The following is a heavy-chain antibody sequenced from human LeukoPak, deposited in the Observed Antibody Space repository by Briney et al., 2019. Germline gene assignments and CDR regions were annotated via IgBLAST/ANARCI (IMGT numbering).Heavy chain of an antibody. CDR3: ARDGEYGTGSYYRGSFDY. D-gene: IGHD3-10*01. Sequence: ASVKVSCKAPGYSFTAFYIHWVRQAPGQRLEWMGWIHPRSGDTRYAQKFQGRVTMARDTSISTVYMDLSSLGSDDTAVYYCARDGEYGTGSYYRGSFDYWGQGILVTVSS. CDR1: GYSFTAFY. V-gene: IGHV1-2*02. CDR2: IHPRSGDT. J-gene: IGHJ4*02.